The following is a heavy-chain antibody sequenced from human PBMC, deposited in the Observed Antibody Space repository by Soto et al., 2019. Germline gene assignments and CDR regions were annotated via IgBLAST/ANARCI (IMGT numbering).Heavy chain of an antibody. V-gene: IGHV4-30-2*01. CDR2: IYHGST. CDR3: ARGSVVAIDY. J-gene: IGHJ4*02. D-gene: IGHD2-21*01. Sequence: QLQLQESGSGLVKPSQTLSLTCAVSGGSISSSGYSWSWIRQPPGKGLEWIGYIYHGSTYYNPSLKRRGTISGDRAKNQFSLKRSAVTAADTAVYYCARGSVVAIDYWGQGTLVTVSS. CDR1: GGSISSSGYS.